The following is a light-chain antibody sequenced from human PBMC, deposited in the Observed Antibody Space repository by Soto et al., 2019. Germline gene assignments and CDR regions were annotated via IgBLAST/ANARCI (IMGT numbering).Light chain of an antibody. Sequence: EKVMTQSPAALSVSPGERATLSCRANQSVNSNLAWYQRKPGQAPRLLLYGASTRATGIPARFSGSASGTEFTLTISSLQSEDSAVYYCQQYNDWPLTFGGGTKVDIK. J-gene: IGKJ4*01. CDR2: GAS. CDR3: QQYNDWPLT. V-gene: IGKV3-15*01. CDR1: QSVNSN.